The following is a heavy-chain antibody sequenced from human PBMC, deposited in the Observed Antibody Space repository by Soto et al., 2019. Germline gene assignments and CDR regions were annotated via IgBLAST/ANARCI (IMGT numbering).Heavy chain of an antibody. CDR2: INTYNGMT. V-gene: IGHV1-18*01. CDR3: AKSPRGEMATD. CDR1: GYTFINYH. J-gene: IGHJ4*02. Sequence: QVQLVQSGGEVKKPGASVTVSCKASGYTFINYHITWVRQAPGQGLEWMAWINTYNGMTDYAQRFQGRVTMTRDTSTSTAYMELRNLGSDDTAVYFCAKSPRGEMATDWGQGTLDTVSS. D-gene: IGHD5-12*01.